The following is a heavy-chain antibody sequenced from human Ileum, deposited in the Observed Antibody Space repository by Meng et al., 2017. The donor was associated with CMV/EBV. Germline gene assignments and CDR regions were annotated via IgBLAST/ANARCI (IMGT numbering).Heavy chain of an antibody. CDR2: VRSDGSNK. Sequence: VGGVGSGGGVGQPGGSLRLCWAVSGLPFRSYGMDWVRQAPGKGLEWVAFVRSDGSNKYYADSVKGRFTISRDNSENTLFLQMNSLRADDTAVYYCSSLGDYWGQGTLVTVSS. J-gene: IGHJ4*02. CDR1: GLPFRSYG. V-gene: IGHV3-30*02. CDR3: SSLGDY. D-gene: IGHD3-16*01.